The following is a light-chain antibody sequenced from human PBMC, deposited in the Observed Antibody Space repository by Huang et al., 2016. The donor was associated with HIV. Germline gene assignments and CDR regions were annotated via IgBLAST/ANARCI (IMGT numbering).Light chain of an antibody. V-gene: IGKV3-11*01. J-gene: IGKJ4*01. CDR2: DAS. CDR1: QSISSY. CDR3: QQRTNWPPLT. Sequence: EIVLTQSPATLSLSPGERATLSYRASQSISSYLAWYQQKPGQAPRLIIYDASNRASGIPARFSVSGSGTDFTLTISSLEPEDFAVYYCQQRTNWPPLTFGGGTKVEIK.